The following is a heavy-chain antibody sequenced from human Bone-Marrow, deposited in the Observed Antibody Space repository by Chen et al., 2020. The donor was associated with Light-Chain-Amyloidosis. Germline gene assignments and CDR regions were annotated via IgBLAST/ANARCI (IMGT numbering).Heavy chain of an antibody. CDR3: ASAPPTTFNVYAMDV. D-gene: IGHD3-3*02. CDR1: GEPLSSSA. J-gene: IGHJ6*02. V-gene: IGHV1-69*04. Sequence: QVKLVQSGAEVKKPGSSGRVSCKVSGEPLSSSAISWVRQAPGQGLEWVGRIIPMLETTKYAQKFLGRVEITADRSTRTSHLEMTGLTFEDTAIYYCASAPPTTFNVYAMDVWGQGTTVVVSS. CDR2: IIPMLETT.